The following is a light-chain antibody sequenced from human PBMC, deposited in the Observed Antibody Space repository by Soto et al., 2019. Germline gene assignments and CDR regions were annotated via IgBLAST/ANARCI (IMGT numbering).Light chain of an antibody. CDR2: KVS. CDR3: MQGTDRPPT. J-gene: IGKJ4*01. Sequence: DVVMTQSPLSLPVTLGQPASISCRSSQGLVYGDGHTYLHWFQQRPGQSPRRLIYKVSNRDSGVPDRFSGSGSGTNFTLTISWLEAADVGVYYCMQGTDRPPTFGGGTKVEIK. V-gene: IGKV2-30*01. CDR1: QGLVYGDGHTY.